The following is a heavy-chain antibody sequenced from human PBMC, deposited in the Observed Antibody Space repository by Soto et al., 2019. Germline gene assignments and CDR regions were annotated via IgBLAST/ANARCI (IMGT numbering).Heavy chain of an antibody. J-gene: IGHJ4*02. CDR3: ARRAIDLWSYYFDD. V-gene: IGHV4-61*08. CDR2: IYYSGST. D-gene: IGHD3-10*01. Sequence: PSETLSLTCTVSGGSISSGGYYWSWIRQHPGKGLEWIGYIYYSGSTNYNPSLKSRVTISVDTSKNQFSLKLSSVTAADTAVYYCARRAIDLWSYYFDDWGQGTLVTVSS. CDR1: GGSISSGGYY.